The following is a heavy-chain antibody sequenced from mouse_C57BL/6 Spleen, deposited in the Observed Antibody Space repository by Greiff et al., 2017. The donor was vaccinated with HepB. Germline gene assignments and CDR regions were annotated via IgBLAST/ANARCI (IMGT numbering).Heavy chain of an antibody. CDR2: ISYDGSN. CDR3: ARDGRTTVPFDY. V-gene: IGHV3-6*01. Sequence: EVKLMESGPGLVKPSQSLSLTCSVTGYSITSGYYWNWIRQFPGNKLEWMGYISYDGSNNYNPSLKNRISITRDTSKNQFFLKLNSVTTEDTASYYCARDGRTTVPFDYWGQGTTLTVSS. CDR1: GYSITSGYY. D-gene: IGHD1-1*01. J-gene: IGHJ2*01.